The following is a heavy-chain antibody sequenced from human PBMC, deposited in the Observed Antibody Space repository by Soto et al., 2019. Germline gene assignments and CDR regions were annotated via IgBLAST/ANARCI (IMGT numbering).Heavy chain of an antibody. J-gene: IGHJ6*02. CDR2: IYYSGST. CDR1: GGSISSGDYY. Sequence: PSETLSLTCTVSGGSISSGDYYWSWIRQPPGKGLEWIGYIYYSGSTYYNPSLKSRVTISVDTSKNQFSLKLSSVTAADTAVYYCARDRLSGTSRDYYGMDVWGQGTTVTVS. D-gene: IGHD3-10*01. V-gene: IGHV4-30-4*01. CDR3: ARDRLSGTSRDYYGMDV.